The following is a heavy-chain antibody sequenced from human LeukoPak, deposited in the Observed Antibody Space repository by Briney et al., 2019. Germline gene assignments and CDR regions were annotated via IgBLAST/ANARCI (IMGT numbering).Heavy chain of an antibody. D-gene: IGHD2-2*01. CDR3: ARGFNYAFDY. CDR1: GFTLSVYE. Sequence: GGSLRLSCAASGFTLSVYEMNWVRQAPGQGLDWLSYITSGGGTIYYADSVKGRFTISRDNAKNSLYLQMNSLRADDTATYYCARGFNYAFDYWGQGTLVTVSS. J-gene: IGHJ4*02. V-gene: IGHV3-48*03. CDR2: ITSGGGTI.